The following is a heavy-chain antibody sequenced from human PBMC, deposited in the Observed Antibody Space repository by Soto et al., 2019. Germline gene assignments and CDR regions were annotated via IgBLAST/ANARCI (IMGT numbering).Heavy chain of an antibody. CDR2: IYTSGST. CDR1: GGSISSGDYY. D-gene: IGHD6-6*01. V-gene: IGHV4-61*02. Sequence: SETLSLTCTVSGGSISSGDYYWSWIRQPAGKGLEWIGRIYTSGSTNYNPSLKSRVTMSVDTSKNQFSLKLSSVTAADTAVYYCARGHSSSNWFDPWGQGTLVTVSS. J-gene: IGHJ5*02. CDR3: ARGHSSSNWFDP.